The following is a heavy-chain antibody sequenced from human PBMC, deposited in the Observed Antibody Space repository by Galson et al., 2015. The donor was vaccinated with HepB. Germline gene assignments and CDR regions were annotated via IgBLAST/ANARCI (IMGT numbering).Heavy chain of an antibody. J-gene: IGHJ4*02. CDR3: TTDLQPPPYYDFWSGYSDPDPPY. V-gene: IGHV3-15*07. Sequence: SLRLSCAASGFTFSNAWMNWVRQAPGKGLEWVGRIKSKADGGTTDYAAPVKGRFTISRDHSKNTLYLQMNSLKTEDTAVYYSTTDLQPPPYYDFWSGYSDPDPPYWGQGTLVTVSS. CDR1: GFTFSNAW. CDR2: IKSKADGGTT. D-gene: IGHD3-3*01.